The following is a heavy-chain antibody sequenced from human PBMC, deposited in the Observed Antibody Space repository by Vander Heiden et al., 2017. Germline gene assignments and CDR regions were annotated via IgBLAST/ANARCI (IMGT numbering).Heavy chain of an antibody. CDR3: ARLRDYGVGDAFDI. CDR2: MNPNSGNT. CDR1: GYTFTSYD. D-gene: IGHD4-17*01. V-gene: IGHV1-8*01. Sequence: QVQLVQSGAEVKKPGASVQVSCKASGYTFTSYDIHWVRQATGQGLGWMGWMNPNSGNTGYAQKFQGRVTMTRNTSISTAYMELSSLRSEDTAVYYCARLRDYGVGDAFDIWGQGTMVTVSS. J-gene: IGHJ3*02.